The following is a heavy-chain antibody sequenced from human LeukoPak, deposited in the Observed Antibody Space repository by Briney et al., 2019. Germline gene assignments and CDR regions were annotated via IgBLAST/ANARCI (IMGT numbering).Heavy chain of an antibody. Sequence: GESLKISCKGSGNRFSNYWIGWVRQLPGRGLEWMGIIYPGDSDTRYNPSFQGQVTISADKSISTAYLQWSSLKASDTAMYYCAIHAHHLDNSKYYFDYWGQGTLVTVSS. V-gene: IGHV5-51*01. D-gene: IGHD2/OR15-2a*01. CDR3: AIHAHHLDNSKYYFDY. CDR1: GNRFSNYW. CDR2: IYPGDSDT. J-gene: IGHJ4*02.